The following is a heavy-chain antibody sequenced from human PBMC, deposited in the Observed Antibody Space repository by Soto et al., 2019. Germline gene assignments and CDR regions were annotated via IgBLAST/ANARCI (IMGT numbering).Heavy chain of an antibody. CDR3: ARHVSTIFGVVLSYYYMDV. Sequence: PSETLSLTCTVSGGSISSYYWSWIRQPPGKGLEWIGYIYYSGSTNYNPSLKSRVTISVDTSKNQFSLKLSSVTAADTAVYYCARHVSTIFGVVLSYYYMDVWGKGTTVTVSS. J-gene: IGHJ6*03. V-gene: IGHV4-59*08. CDR1: GGSISSYY. D-gene: IGHD3-3*01. CDR2: IYYSGST.